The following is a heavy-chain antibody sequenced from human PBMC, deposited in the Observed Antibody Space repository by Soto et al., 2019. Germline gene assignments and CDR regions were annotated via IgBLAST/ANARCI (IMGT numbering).Heavy chain of an antibody. V-gene: IGHV5-51*01. J-gene: IGHJ5*02. CDR3: ARHISEWQQLGGRFDP. CDR2: IYPGDSDT. Sequence: PGESLKIACKGSGYSFTSYWIGWVRQMPGKGLEWMGIIYPGDSDTRYSPSFQGQVTISADKSTSTAYLQWSSLKASDTAMYYCARHISEWQQLGGRFDPWGQGTLVTVSS. CDR1: GYSFTSYW. D-gene: IGHD6-13*01.